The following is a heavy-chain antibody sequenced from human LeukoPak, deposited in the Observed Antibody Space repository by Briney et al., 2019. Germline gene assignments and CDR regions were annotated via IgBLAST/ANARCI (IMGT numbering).Heavy chain of an antibody. CDR1: GFTFDDYA. V-gene: IGHV3-9*01. CDR3: AKEGGAGSYYYYGMGV. J-gene: IGHJ6*02. D-gene: IGHD6-13*01. Sequence: QTGGSLRLSCAASGFTFDDYAMHWVRQAPGKGLEWVSGISWNSGSIGYADSVKGRFTISRDNAKNSLYLQMNSLRAEDTALYYCAKEGGAGSYYYYGMGVWGQGTTVTVSS. CDR2: ISWNSGSI.